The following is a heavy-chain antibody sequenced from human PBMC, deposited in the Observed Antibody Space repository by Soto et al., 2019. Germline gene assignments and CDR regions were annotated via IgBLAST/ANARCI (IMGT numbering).Heavy chain of an antibody. D-gene: IGHD3-10*01. CDR2: ISGSGDTS. Sequence: EVQLLESGGGLVQPGGSLRLSCVASGFTFSNYAMSWVRQAPGKGLEWVCSISGSGDTSYYADSVKGRFTISRDNSKNTLYLQLNSLRPEDTAICYCAKDLGWDRLWFGEFAHFDYWGQGTLVTVSS. CDR1: GFTFSNYA. J-gene: IGHJ4*02. CDR3: AKDLGWDRLWFGEFAHFDY. V-gene: IGHV3-23*01.